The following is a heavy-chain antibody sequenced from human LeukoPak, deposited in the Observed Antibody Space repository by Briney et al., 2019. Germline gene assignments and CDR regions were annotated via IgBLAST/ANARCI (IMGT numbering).Heavy chain of an antibody. D-gene: IGHD1-14*01. CDR1: GYSISSGYY. J-gene: IGHJ5*02. CDR3: AKWNRNSPSGYNLFDP. Sequence: SETLSLTCTVSGYSISSGYYWGWIRQPPGKGLEWIGSIYHSGSTYYNPSLAGRVTISVDNYNNVFSLRLTSVTAADTALYYCAKWNRNSPSGYNLFDPWGQGIQVTVSS. CDR2: IYHSGST. V-gene: IGHV4-38-2*02.